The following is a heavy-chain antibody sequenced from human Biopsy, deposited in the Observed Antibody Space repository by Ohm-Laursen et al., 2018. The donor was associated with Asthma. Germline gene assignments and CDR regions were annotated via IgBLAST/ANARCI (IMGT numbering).Heavy chain of an antibody. Sequence: GSLRLSCAASGFTFGDYWMSWVRQVPGKGLEWVANIKHDGSEKNHVDSLKGRFTISRDNAKNSLYLQMNSLRAEDTAVYYCARTFHFWSPYHAEHYQLWGQDTLVTVSS. J-gene: IGHJ1*01. CDR3: ARTFHFWSPYHAEHYQL. CDR1: GFTFGDYW. V-gene: IGHV3-7*01. D-gene: IGHD3-3*02. CDR2: IKHDGSEK.